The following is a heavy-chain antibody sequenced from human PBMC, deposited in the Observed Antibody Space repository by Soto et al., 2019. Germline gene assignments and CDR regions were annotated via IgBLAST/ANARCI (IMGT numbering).Heavy chain of an antibody. D-gene: IGHD1-26*01. CDR2: ISVASTYT. V-gene: IGHV3-11*06. CDR3: TTNRELPGPDY. Sequence: GGSLRLSCAASGFTFTDYYVSWLRQAPGKGLEWLAYISVASTYTNYADSVKGRFTISRDNTKRSVYLQMNSLRAEDTAVYYCTTNRELPGPDYWGQGTLVTVSS. CDR1: GFTFTDYY. J-gene: IGHJ4*02.